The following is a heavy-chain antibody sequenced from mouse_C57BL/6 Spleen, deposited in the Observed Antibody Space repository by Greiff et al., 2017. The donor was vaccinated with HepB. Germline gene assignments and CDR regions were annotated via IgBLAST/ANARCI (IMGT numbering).Heavy chain of an antibody. CDR2: IYPGDGDT. V-gene: IGHV1-82*01. Sequence: VKLMESGPELVKPGASVKISCKASGYAFSSSWMNWVKQRPGKGLEWIGRIYPGDGDTNYNGKFKGKATLTADKSSSTAYMQLSSLTSEDSAVYFCARTVVAEGYAMDYWGQGTSVTVSS. CDR1: GYAFSSSW. CDR3: ARTVVAEGYAMDY. D-gene: IGHD1-1*01. J-gene: IGHJ4*01.